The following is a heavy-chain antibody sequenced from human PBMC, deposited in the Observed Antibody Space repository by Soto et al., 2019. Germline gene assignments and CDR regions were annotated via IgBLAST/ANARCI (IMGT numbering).Heavy chain of an antibody. J-gene: IGHJ3*02. D-gene: IGHD3-22*01. V-gene: IGHV3-33*01. Sequence: PGGSLRLSCAASGFTFSSYGMHWVRQAPGKGLEWVAVIWYDGSNKYYADSVKGRFAISRDNSKNTLYLQMNSLRAEDTAVYYCARDMGYYDSSGYYWADAFDIWGQGTMVTVSS. CDR3: ARDMGYYDSSGYYWADAFDI. CDR1: GFTFSSYG. CDR2: IWYDGSNK.